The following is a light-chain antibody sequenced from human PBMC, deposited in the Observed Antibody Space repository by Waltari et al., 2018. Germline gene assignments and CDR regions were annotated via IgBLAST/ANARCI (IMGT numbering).Light chain of an antibody. CDR1: QSVSSNY. CDR3: QQYGSSPWT. V-gene: IGKV3-20*01. Sequence: EIVLTQSPGILSSSPGERATLSCRASQSVSSNYLAWYQQKVGQAPRLLIFGSSNRVTCIPDRFSGSGSGTDFTLTISRLESEDFTVYYCQQYGSSPWTFGQGTKAEI. J-gene: IGKJ1*01. CDR2: GSS.